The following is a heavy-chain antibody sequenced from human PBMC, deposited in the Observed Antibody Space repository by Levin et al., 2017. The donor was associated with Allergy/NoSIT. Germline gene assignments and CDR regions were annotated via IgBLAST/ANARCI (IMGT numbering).Heavy chain of an antibody. CDR2: ISDDGVNK. D-gene: IGHD5-18*01. J-gene: IGHJ4*02. CDR3: ARAPDTWIQLSFPIDY. V-gene: IGHV3-30-3*01. CDR1: GFPFSTYA. Sequence: PGGSLRLSCAVSGFPFSTYAMHWVRQAPGKGLEWLALISDDGVNKYYADSVKGRFTISRDNSKNTLYLQMNSLRAEDTAVYYCARAPDTWIQLSFPIDYWGQGTLVTVSS.